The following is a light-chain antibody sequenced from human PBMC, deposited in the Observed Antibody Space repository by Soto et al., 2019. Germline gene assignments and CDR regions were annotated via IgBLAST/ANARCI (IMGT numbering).Light chain of an antibody. V-gene: IGKV3-15*01. CDR2: GAS. CDR3: QQYNNWPLT. Sequence: EIVMTQSPATLSVSPGERATLSCRASQSVNNNLAWYQQKPGQAPRLLIYGASARATGIPTRFSGRGSGTEFTLTISSVQSEYFADYYCQQYNNWPLTFGGGTKVEIK. J-gene: IGKJ4*01. CDR1: QSVNNN.